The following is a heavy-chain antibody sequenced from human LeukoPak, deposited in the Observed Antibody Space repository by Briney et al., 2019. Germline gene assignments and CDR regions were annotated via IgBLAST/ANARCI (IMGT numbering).Heavy chain of an antibody. D-gene: IGHD3-10*01. CDR2: IYYSGST. Sequence: PSETLSLTCTVSGGSISSSSYYWGWIRQPPGKGLEWIGSIYYSGSTYYNPSLKSRVTISVDTSKNQFSLKLSSVTAADTAVYYCARINYYGSGSHDYWGQGTLVTVSS. V-gene: IGHV4-39*07. CDR3: ARINYYGSGSHDY. J-gene: IGHJ4*02. CDR1: GGSISSSSYY.